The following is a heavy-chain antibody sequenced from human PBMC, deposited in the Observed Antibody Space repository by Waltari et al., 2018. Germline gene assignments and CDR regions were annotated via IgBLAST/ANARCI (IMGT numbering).Heavy chain of an antibody. Sequence: ELVESGGGVVKTGESLRLCCAASGLTFKINKMQCITRAPGRGREGVAFTRLDELDKTYADSVKGRFTISRDNSKYVLYLEMHSLRPDDTAVYYCAREGLRPGTEDYRGNGAYDFWGRGTKVTVSS. D-gene: IGHD4-4*01. CDR3: AREGLRPGTEDYRGNGAYDF. J-gene: IGHJ3*01. V-gene: IGHV3-30*02. CDR2: TRLDELDK. CDR1: GLTFKINK.